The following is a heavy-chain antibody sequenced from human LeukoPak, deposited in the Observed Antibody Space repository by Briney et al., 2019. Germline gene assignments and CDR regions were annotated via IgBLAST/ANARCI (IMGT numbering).Heavy chain of an antibody. J-gene: IGHJ5*02. D-gene: IGHD3-9*01. V-gene: IGHV5-51*01. Sequence: GESLKISCKGSGYSFTSYWIGWVRQMPGKGLEWMGIIYPGDSDTRYSPSFQGQVTISADKSISTAYLQWSSLKASDTAMYYCARRGSEGYFDWLLYPWFDPWGQGTLVTVSS. CDR2: IYPGDSDT. CDR1: GYSFTSYW. CDR3: ARRGSEGYFDWLLYPWFDP.